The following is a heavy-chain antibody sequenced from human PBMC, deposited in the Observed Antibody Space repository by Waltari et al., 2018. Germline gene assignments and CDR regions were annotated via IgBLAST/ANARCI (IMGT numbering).Heavy chain of an antibody. J-gene: IGHJ4*02. V-gene: IGHV3-30*18. CDR2: ISYDGSNK. Sequence: QVQLVESGGGVVQPGRSLRLSCAASGFTFSSYGMPWVGEAPGKGLEWVAVISYDGSNKYYADSVKGRFTISRDNSKNTLYLQMNSLRAEDTAVYYCAKTSSSWYVSIDYWGQGTLVTVSS. CDR1: GFTFSSYG. CDR3: AKTSSSWYVSIDY. D-gene: IGHD6-13*01.